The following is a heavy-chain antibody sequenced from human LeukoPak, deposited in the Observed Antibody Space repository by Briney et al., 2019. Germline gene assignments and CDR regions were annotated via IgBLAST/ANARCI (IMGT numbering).Heavy chain of an antibody. CDR3: ARAYHPLGELSLPDY. Sequence: ASVKHSCKASGYTFTRHAMNWVRQAPGQGLEWMGWIKPNTGNPTYAQGFTGRFVFSLDTSLSTAYLQISSLKAEDTAVYYWARAYHPLGELSLPDYWGQGTLVTVSS. CDR2: IKPNTGNP. D-gene: IGHD3-16*02. J-gene: IGHJ4*02. CDR1: GYTFTRHA. V-gene: IGHV7-4-1*02.